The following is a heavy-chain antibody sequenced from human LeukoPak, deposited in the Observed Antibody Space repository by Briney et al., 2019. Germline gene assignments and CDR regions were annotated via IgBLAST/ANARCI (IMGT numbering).Heavy chain of an antibody. CDR3: AREAGVRWPFDY. D-gene: IGHD2-15*01. CDR2: IYYSGST. J-gene: IGHJ4*02. CDR1: GGSISSYY. V-gene: IGHV4-59*12. Sequence: PSETLSLTCTVSGGSISSYYWSWIRQPPGKGLEWIGYIYYSGSTNYNPSLKSRVTISIDTSKNQFSLKLTSVTAADTAVYYCAREAGVRWPFDYWGQGTLVTVSP.